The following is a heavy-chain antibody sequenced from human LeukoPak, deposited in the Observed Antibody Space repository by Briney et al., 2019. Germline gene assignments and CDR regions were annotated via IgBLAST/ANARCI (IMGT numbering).Heavy chain of an antibody. J-gene: IGHJ4*02. Sequence: ASVKVSCKASGYTFTAYYMHWVRQAPGQGLEWMGWINPNSGGTNYAQKFQGRVTMTRDTSISTAYMELSRLRSDDTAVYYCAREPNYYDSSGYLDYWGQGTLVTVSS. CDR2: INPNSGGT. CDR1: GYTFTAYY. CDR3: AREPNYYDSSGYLDY. D-gene: IGHD3-22*01. V-gene: IGHV1-2*02.